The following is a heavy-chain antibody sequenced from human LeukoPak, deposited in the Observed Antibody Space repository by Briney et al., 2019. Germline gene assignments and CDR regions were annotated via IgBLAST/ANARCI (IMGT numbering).Heavy chain of an antibody. J-gene: IGHJ4*02. CDR3: ATDCRRAGATGGSDY. V-gene: IGHV3-7*03. CDR1: GFTFSDYY. CDR2: IKPDGTEK. D-gene: IGHD1-26*01. Sequence: GGSLRLFCAASGFTFSDYYMSWVRQAPGKGLEWVANIKPDGTEKNYLDSVKGRFTISRDNARTSLYLQMNSLRADDTAVYYCATDCRRAGATGGSDYWGQGTLVTVSS.